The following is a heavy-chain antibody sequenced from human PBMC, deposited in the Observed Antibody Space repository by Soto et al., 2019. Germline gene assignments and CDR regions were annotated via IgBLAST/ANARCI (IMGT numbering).Heavy chain of an antibody. CDR3: VRSKGGYSDGTPFDY. V-gene: IGHV3-9*01. CDR1: GFTFDDYA. Sequence: EVQLEESGGALVQPGRALRLSCAASGFTFDDYAIHWVRQVLGKGLEWVSSISWNSGNIGYADSVKGRFTPSRDNAKNSLYLQMNSRRPEDTALYYCVRSKGGYSDGTPFDYWGQGTLVTVYS. D-gene: IGHD5-18*01. CDR2: ISWNSGNI. J-gene: IGHJ4*02.